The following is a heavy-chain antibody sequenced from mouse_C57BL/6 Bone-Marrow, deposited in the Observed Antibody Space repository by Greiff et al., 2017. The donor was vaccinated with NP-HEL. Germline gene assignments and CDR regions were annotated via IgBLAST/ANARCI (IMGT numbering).Heavy chain of an antibody. CDR1: GYAFSSSW. J-gene: IGHJ3*01. Sequence: QVQLQQSGPELVKPGASVKISCKASGYAFSSSWMNWVKQRPGKGLEWIGRIYPGDGDTNYNGKFKGKATLTADKSSSTAYMQLSSLTSEDSAVYFCARFDYGDGAWFAYWGQGTLVTVSA. CDR3: ARFDYGDGAWFAY. CDR2: IYPGDGDT. V-gene: IGHV1-82*01. D-gene: IGHD2-4*01.